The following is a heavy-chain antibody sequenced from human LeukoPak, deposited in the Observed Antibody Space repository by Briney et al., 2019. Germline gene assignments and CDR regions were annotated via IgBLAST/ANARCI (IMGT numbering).Heavy chain of an antibody. CDR1: GYTFTGYY. J-gene: IGHJ6*03. V-gene: IGHV1-2*02. CDR2: INPNGGGT. D-gene: IGHD4-17*01. CDR3: ATDYGDYRGYYYYYMDV. Sequence: GASVKVSCKASGYTFTGYYMHWVRQAPGQGLEWMGWINPNGGGTNYAQKFQGRVTMTRDTSISTAYMELSRLRSDDTAVYYCATDYGDYRGYYYYYMDVWGQGTLVTVSS.